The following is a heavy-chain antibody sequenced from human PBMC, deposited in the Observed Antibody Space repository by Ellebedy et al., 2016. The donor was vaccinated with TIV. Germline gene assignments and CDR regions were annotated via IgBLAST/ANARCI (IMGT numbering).Heavy chain of an antibody. CDR2: ISYDGSNK. J-gene: IGHJ4*02. Sequence: GESLKISCAASGFTFSSYVMHWVRQAPGKGLEWVALISYDGSNKYYADSVKGRFTISRDNSKNTLDLQMNSLRAEDTAVYYCARDRGENYYDSSGYYHDYWGQGTLVTVSS. CDR3: ARDRGENYYDSSGYYHDY. V-gene: IGHV3-30-3*01. D-gene: IGHD3-22*01. CDR1: GFTFSSYV.